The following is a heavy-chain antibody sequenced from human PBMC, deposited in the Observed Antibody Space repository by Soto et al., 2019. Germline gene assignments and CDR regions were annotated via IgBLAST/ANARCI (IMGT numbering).Heavy chain of an antibody. CDR2: ISHDGSFK. D-gene: IGHD6-19*01. V-gene: IGHV3-30*18. CDR3: AKLEGSVPVDGDWFDP. J-gene: IGHJ5*02. CDR1: GFSFSSHG. Sequence: QVQLVESGGGVVQPGRSLRLSCAASGFSFSSHGMHWVRQAPGRGLEWVAVISHDGSFKSYADSLRGRFTVSRDNSKNTLYLQIHSLRPEDTALYYCAKLEGSVPVDGDWFDPWGQGTLVTVPS.